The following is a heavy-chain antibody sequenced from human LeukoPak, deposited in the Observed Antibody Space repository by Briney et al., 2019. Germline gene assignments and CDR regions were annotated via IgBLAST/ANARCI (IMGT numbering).Heavy chain of an antibody. V-gene: IGHV4-34*01. CDR1: GGSFSGYY. CDR3: ASLYYSFDY. D-gene: IGHD3-22*01. J-gene: IGHJ4*02. Sequence: SETLSLTCAVYGGSFSGYYWSWIRQPPGKGLEWIGEINHSGSTNYNPSLKSRVTMSVDTSKNQFSLKLSSVTAADTAVYYCASLYYSFDYWGQGTLVTVSS. CDR2: INHSGST.